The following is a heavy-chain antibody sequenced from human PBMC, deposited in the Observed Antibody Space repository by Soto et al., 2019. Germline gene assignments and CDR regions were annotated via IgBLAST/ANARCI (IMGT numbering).Heavy chain of an antibody. Sequence: QVQLVQSGAEVKKPGSSVKVSCKASGGTFSSYAISWVRQAPGQGLEWMGGIIPIFGTANYAQKFQGRVTITADESTSTVYTDLSSLRSEDTAEYYCARSITVTVSYYFAMDVWGQGTTVTVSS. CDR3: ARSITVTVSYYFAMDV. CDR2: IIPIFGTA. J-gene: IGHJ6*02. CDR1: GGTFSSYA. V-gene: IGHV1-69*12. D-gene: IGHD3-10*01.